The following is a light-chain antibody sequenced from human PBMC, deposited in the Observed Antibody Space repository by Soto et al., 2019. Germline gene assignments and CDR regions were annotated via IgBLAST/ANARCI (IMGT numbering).Light chain of an antibody. J-gene: IGLJ2*01. Sequence: QSVLTQPPSASGTPGQRVTISCSGSSSNIGSNTVNWYQQLHGTAPKLLIYSNNQRPSGVPDRFSGSKSGTSASLAISGLQSEDEADYYCAAWDDSLNGVVFGGGTQLTVL. V-gene: IGLV1-44*01. CDR2: SNN. CDR3: AAWDDSLNGVV. CDR1: SSNIGSNT.